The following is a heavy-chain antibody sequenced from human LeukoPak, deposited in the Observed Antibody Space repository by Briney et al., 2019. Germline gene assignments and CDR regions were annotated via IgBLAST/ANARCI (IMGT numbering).Heavy chain of an antibody. CDR3: AKSGRGYCSSTSCYILD. J-gene: IGHJ4*02. V-gene: IGHV3-23*01. CDR2: ISGSGGST. D-gene: IGHD2-2*02. CDR1: GFTFSSYS. Sequence: GGSLRLSCAASGFTFSSYSMNWVRQAPGKGLEWVSAISGSGGSTYYADSVKGRFTISRDNSKNTLYLQMNSLRAEDTAVYYCAKSGRGYCSSTSCYILDWGQGTLVTVSS.